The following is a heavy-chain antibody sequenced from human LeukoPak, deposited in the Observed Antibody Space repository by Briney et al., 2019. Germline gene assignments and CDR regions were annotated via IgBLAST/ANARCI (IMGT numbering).Heavy chain of an antibody. CDR3: TRGPTRGIAVAVDAFDI. D-gene: IGHD6-19*01. CDR1: GFTFNNYG. CDR2: IRSKAYGGTT. Sequence: GRSLRLSCAASGFTFNNYGMHWVRQAPGKGLEWVGFIRSKAYGGTTEYAASVKGRFTISRDDSKSIAYLQMNSLKTEDTAVYYCTRGPTRGIAVAVDAFDIWGQGTMVTVSS. J-gene: IGHJ3*02. V-gene: IGHV3-49*04.